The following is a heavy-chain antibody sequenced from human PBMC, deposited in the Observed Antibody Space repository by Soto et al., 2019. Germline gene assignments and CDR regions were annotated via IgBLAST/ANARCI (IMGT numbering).Heavy chain of an antibody. CDR2: MNPNSGNT. V-gene: IGHV1-8*01. CDR3: ARGLITAARSITPLLQLRDDY. J-gene: IGHJ4*02. CDR1: GYTFTSYD. D-gene: IGHD6-6*01. Sequence: ASVKVSCKASGYTFTSYDINWVRQATGQGLEWMGWMNPNSGNTGYAQKFQGRVTMTRNTSISTAYMELSSLRSEDTAVYYCARGLITAARSITPLLQLRDDYWGQGTLVTVSS.